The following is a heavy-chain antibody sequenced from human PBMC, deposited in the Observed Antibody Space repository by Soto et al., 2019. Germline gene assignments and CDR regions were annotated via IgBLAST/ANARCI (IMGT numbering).Heavy chain of an antibody. Sequence: GESLKISCKGSGYSFTSYWIGWVRQMPGKGLEWMGIIYPGDSDTRYSPSFQGQVTTSADKSIGTAYLQWSSLKASDTAMYYCARQEYSSSSGAFDIWGQGTMVTVSS. CDR3: ARQEYSSSSGAFDI. CDR2: IYPGDSDT. V-gene: IGHV5-51*01. CDR1: GYSFTSYW. D-gene: IGHD6-6*01. J-gene: IGHJ3*02.